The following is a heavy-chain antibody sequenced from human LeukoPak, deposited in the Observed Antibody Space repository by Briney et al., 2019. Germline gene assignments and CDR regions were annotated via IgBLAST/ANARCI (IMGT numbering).Heavy chain of an antibody. CDR1: GFTFNTYA. Sequence: PGGSLRLSCAASGFTFNTYAMSWVRQAPGKGLEWVSYISSSGSTIYYADSVKGRFTISRDNAKNSLYLQMNSLRAEDTAVYYCARDPENVSGSHSHFDLWGRGTLVTVSS. D-gene: IGHD1-26*01. CDR3: ARDPENVSGSHSHFDL. V-gene: IGHV3-48*04. CDR2: ISSSGSTI. J-gene: IGHJ2*01.